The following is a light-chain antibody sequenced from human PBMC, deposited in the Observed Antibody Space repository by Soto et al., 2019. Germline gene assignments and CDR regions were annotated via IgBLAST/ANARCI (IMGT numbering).Light chain of an antibody. J-gene: IGKJ5*01. CDR1: QSVSSG. CDR3: QQYNNWPLPT. V-gene: IGKV3-15*01. CDR2: DAS. Sequence: EIVMTQSPATLSVSPGERTTLSCRASQSVSSGLAWYQQNPGQAPRLFIYDASTRATGIPARFSGSGSGTEFTLTISSLQSEDIAVYYCQQYNNWPLPTFGQGTRLEIK.